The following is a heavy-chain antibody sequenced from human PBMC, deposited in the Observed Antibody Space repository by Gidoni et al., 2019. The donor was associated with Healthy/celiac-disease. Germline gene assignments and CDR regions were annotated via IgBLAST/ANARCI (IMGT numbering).Heavy chain of an antibody. Sequence: QVQLVESGGDVVQPGRSLRLSCAASGFPFSNYDIHWVRQAPGKGLEWVAVISYDGSNKYYVDSVKGRFTISRDNSKNTLYLQMNNLRTEDTAVYYCAKEGGTYGDYPFFDYWGQGTLVTVSS. CDR1: GFPFSNYD. V-gene: IGHV3-30*18. D-gene: IGHD4-17*01. CDR3: AKEGGTYGDYPFFDY. CDR2: ISYDGSNK. J-gene: IGHJ4*02.